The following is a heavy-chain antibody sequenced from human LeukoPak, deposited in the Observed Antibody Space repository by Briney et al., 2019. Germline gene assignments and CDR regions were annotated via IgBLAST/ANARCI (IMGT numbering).Heavy chain of an antibody. CDR3: ARESPWELVGFPSRETGSPDFQH. CDR1: GFTFSSYS. V-gene: IGHV3-21*01. Sequence: GGSLRLSCAASGFTFSSYSMNWVRQAPGKGLEWVSSISSSCSYIYYADSVKGRFTISRDNAKNSLYLQMNSLTVEDTAVYYCARESPWELVGFPSRETGSPDFQHWGQGTLVTVSS. CDR2: ISSSCSYI. J-gene: IGHJ1*01. D-gene: IGHD1-26*01.